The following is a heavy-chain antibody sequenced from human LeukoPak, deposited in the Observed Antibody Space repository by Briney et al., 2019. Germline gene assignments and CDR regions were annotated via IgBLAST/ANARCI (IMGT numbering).Heavy chain of an antibody. J-gene: IGHJ6*02. CDR3: ASNSGSGFELYYYYGMDV. CDR2: INPNSGGT. D-gene: IGHD3-10*01. V-gene: IGHV1-2*02. Sequence: ASVKVSCKASGYTFTGYYMHWVRQAPGQGLEWMGWINPNSGGTIFAQKFQGRVTMTRDTSISTAYMELSRLRSDDTAVYYCASNSGSGFELYYYYGMDVWGQGTTVTVSS. CDR1: GYTFTGYY.